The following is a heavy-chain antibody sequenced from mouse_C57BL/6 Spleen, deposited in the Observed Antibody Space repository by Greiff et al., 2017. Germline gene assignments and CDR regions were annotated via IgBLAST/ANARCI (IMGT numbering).Heavy chain of an antibody. V-gene: IGHV1-55*01. CDR2: IYPGSGST. J-gene: IGHJ4*01. CDR3: TRNYDYDDAMDY. D-gene: IGHD2-4*01. Sequence: QVQLQQPGAELVKPGASVKMSCKASGYTFTSYWITWVKQRPGQGLEWIGDIYPGSGSTNYNEKFKSKATLTVDTSSSTAYMQLSSLTSEDSAVYYCTRNYDYDDAMDYWGQGTSVTVSS. CDR1: GYTFTSYW.